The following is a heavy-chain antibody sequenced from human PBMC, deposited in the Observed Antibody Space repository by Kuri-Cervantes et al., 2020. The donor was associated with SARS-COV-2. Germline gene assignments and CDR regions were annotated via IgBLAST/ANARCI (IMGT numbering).Heavy chain of an antibody. D-gene: IGHD2-15*01. J-gene: IGHJ6*02. CDR2: IIPIFGTA. CDR1: GGTFSSYA. Sequence: SVKVSCKASGGTFSSYAISWVRQAPGQGLEWMGGIIPIFGTANYAQKFQGRVTITADKSTSTAYMELSSLRSEDTAVYYCARLLGPRPAYGMDVWGQGTTVTVSS. CDR3: ARLLGPRPAYGMDV. V-gene: IGHV1-69*06.